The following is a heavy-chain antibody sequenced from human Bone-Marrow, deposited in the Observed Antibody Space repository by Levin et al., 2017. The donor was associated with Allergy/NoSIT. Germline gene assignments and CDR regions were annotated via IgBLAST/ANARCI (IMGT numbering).Heavy chain of an antibody. J-gene: IGHJ5*02. CDR3: ASGGKRMETETTVTKIHTRGDWFDP. Sequence: ASETLSLTCAVYGGSFSGYYWSWIRQPPGKGLEWIGEINHSGSTNYNPSLKSRVTISVDTSKNQFSLKLSSVTAADTAVYYCASGGKRMETETTVTKIHTRGDWFDPWGQGTLVTVSS. D-gene: IGHD4-17*01. CDR2: INHSGST. CDR1: GGSFSGYY. V-gene: IGHV4-34*01.